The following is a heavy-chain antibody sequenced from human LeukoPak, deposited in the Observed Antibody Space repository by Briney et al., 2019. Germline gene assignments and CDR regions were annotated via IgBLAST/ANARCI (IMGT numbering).Heavy chain of an antibody. CDR3: ARDQFEAGRAAFDI. CDR1: GFTFSSYS. V-gene: IGHV3-21*01. J-gene: IGHJ3*02. D-gene: IGHD3-10*01. Sequence: GESLRLSCAASGFTFSSYSMNWVRQAPGKGLEWVSSISSSSSYIYYADSVKGRFTISRDNAKNSLYLQMNSLRAEDTAVYYCARDQFEAGRAAFDIWGQGTMVTVSS. CDR2: ISSSSSYI.